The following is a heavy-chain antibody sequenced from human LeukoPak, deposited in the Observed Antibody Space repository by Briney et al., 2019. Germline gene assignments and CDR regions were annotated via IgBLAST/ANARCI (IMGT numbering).Heavy chain of an antibody. CDR1: GYTFTGYY. CDR2: INPYSGRT. D-gene: IGHD3-16*01. V-gene: IGHV1-2*02. Sequence: ASVKVSCKASGYTFTGYYMHWVRQAPGQGLEWMGWINPYSGRTDYARKFQGRVTMTGDTSITTAYMELSSLRSDDTAVYFCARDLGEPPRDYWGQGTLVTVSS. CDR3: ARDLGEPPRDY. J-gene: IGHJ4*02.